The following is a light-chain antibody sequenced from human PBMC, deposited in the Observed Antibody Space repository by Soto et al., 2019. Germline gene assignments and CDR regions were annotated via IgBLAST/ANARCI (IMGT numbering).Light chain of an antibody. CDR3: PSYATGSASV. V-gene: IGLV2-18*02. J-gene: IGLJ1*01. Sequence: QSALTQPPSVSGSPGQSVTISCTGTSSDVGGYNRVSWYQQPPGKAPKLLIYDVSNRPSGGSTRFSGSKSGNTASLTISGLQAVFEADYYRPSYATGSASVFGPATMSPS. CDR1: SSDVGGYNR. CDR2: DVS.